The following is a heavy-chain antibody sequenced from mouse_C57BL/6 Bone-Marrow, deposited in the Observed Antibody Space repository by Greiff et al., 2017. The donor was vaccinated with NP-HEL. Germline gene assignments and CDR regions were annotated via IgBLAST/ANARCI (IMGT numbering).Heavy chain of an antibody. CDR2: ISYDGSN. J-gene: IGHJ2*01. Sequence: ESGPGLVKPSQSLSLTCSVTGYSITSGYYWNWIRQFPGNKLEWMGYISYDGSNNYNPSLKNRISITRDTSKNQFFLKLNSVTTEDTATYYCARGGWLPYSHFDYWGQGTTLTVSS. D-gene: IGHD2-3*01. V-gene: IGHV3-6*01. CDR3: ARGGWLPYSHFDY. CDR1: GYSITSGYY.